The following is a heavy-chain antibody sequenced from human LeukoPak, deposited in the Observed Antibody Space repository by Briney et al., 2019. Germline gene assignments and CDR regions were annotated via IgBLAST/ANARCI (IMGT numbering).Heavy chain of an antibody. D-gene: IGHD7-27*01. Sequence: PSGTLSLTCTVSGGSIRSSHWSWIRQPAGKGLEWIAIIYNSGGTNYNPSLKSRVTISRDTSKNQFSLTLTFVTAADTAVYYCASDLTVPPYNWFDPWGQGTLVTVSS. V-gene: IGHV4-4*07. J-gene: IGHJ5*02. CDR2: IYNSGGT. CDR1: GGSIRSSH. CDR3: ASDLTVPPYNWFDP.